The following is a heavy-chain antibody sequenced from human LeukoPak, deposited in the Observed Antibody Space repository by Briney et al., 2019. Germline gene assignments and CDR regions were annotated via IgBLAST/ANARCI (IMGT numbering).Heavy chain of an antibody. D-gene: IGHD1-7*01. CDR2: IIPIFGTA. V-gene: IGHV1-69*01. CDR1: GCTFSSYA. Sequence: SVKVSCKASGCTFSSYAISWVRQAPGQGREWMGGIIPIFGTANYAQKFQGRVTITADESTSTAYMELSSLRSEDTAVYYCARDQGGNWNYEPWFDPWGQGTLVTVSS. CDR3: ARDQGGNWNYEPWFDP. J-gene: IGHJ5*02.